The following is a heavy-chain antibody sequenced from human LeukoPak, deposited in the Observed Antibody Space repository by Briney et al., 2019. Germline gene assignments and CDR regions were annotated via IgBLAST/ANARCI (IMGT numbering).Heavy chain of an antibody. V-gene: IGHV4-39*01. J-gene: IGHJ5*02. CDR3: ARHSGSGSLSRPFDP. Sequence: SETLSLTCTVSGGSISSSSYYWGWIRQPPGKGLEWIGTIYYSGNTYYNPSLKSRVTISIDTSKNQFSLSLRSLIAAETAVYYCARHSGSGSLSRPFDPWGQGTLVTVSS. D-gene: IGHD3-10*01. CDR1: GGSISSSSYY. CDR2: IYYSGNT.